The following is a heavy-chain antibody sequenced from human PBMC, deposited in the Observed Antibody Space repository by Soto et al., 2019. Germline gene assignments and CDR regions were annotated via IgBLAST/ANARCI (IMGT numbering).Heavy chain of an antibody. CDR1: GYIFTSYY. J-gene: IGHJ3*02. V-gene: IGHV1-46*01. CDR3: SRVRTSDDAFDI. Sequence: ASVKVSCKASGYIFTSYYIHWVRQAPGQGLEWMGWINPFDGSRMFAQSFQGRVTMTRDTSTSTVYMEVSSLRSEDTAVYYCSRVRTSDDAFDIWG. CDR2: INPFDGSR.